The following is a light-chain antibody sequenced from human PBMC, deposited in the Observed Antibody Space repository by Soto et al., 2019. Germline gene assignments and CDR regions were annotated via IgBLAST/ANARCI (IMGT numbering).Light chain of an antibody. V-gene: IGKV1-9*01. CDR3: QQLAGFPIT. CDR2: AAS. CDR1: QGISSW. J-gene: IGKJ5*01. Sequence: DIQVTQSPSTLSASVGDRVTITCRASQGISSWLAWYQQKPGKAPNLLIYAASTLQSGVPSRFSGSGSGTEFTLTISSLQPEDFATYYCQQLAGFPITFGQGTRLEIK.